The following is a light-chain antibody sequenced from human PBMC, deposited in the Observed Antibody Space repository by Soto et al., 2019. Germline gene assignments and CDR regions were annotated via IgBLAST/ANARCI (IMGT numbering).Light chain of an antibody. V-gene: IGLV2-14*03. J-gene: IGLJ1*01. CDR3: SSYTTSSFYV. CDR1: SNDIGAYNF. CDR2: DVS. Sequence: QSVLTQSASVSGSPGQSITISCTGTSNDIGAYNFVSWYQQHPGKAPKLMIYDVSNRPSGLSNRFSGSKSGSTASLTISGPQAEDEADYYCSSYTTSSFYVLGTGTKVPVL.